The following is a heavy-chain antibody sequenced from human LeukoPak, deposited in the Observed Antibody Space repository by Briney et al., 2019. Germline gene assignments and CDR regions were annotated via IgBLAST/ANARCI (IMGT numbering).Heavy chain of an antibody. CDR1: GYTFTSYD. D-gene: IGHD1-26*01. Sequence: ASVKVSCKASGYTFTSYDINWVRQATGQGLEWMGWMNPNSGNTGYAQKFQGRVTMTRNTSISTAYMELSSLRAEDTAVYYCARDLIVGAAFDYWGQGTLVTVSS. J-gene: IGHJ4*02. CDR3: ARDLIVGAAFDY. CDR2: MNPNSGNT. V-gene: IGHV1-8*01.